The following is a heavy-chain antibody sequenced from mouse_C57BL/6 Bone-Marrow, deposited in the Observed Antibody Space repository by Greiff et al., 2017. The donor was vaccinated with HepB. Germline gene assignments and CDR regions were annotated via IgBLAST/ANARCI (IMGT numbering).Heavy chain of an antibody. CDR2: IYPGDGDT. J-gene: IGHJ1*03. CDR3: ARHIYYWYFDV. V-gene: IGHV1-82*01. CDR1: GYAFSSSW. Sequence: VKLQESGPELVKPGASVKISCKASGYAFSSSWMNWVKQRPGKGLEWIGRIYPGDGDTNYNGKFKGKATLTADKSSSTAYMQLSSLTSEDSAVYFCARHIYYWYFDVWGTGTTVTVSS.